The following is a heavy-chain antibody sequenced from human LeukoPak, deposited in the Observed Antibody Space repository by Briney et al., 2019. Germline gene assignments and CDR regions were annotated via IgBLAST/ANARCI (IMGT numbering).Heavy chain of an antibody. J-gene: IGHJ4*02. CDR2: IYHSGST. Sequence: SETLSLTCAVSGGSISSSNWWSWVRQPPGKGQEWIGEIYHSGSTNYSPSLKSRVTISVDKSKNQFSLKLSSVTAADTAVYYWASAPPAAYFDYWGQGTLVTVSS. D-gene: IGHD2-15*01. CDR3: ASAPPAAYFDY. V-gene: IGHV4-4*02. CDR1: GGSISSSNW.